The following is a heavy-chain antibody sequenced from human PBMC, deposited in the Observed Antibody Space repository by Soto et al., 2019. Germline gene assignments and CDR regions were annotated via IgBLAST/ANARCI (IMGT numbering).Heavy chain of an antibody. Sequence: QEQLVQSGPEVKKPGASVKVSCESSGYTFIGFSLHWVRQAPGQGLEWMGWINPKNGDTYYAQKFQGRVTMTRDTSINTVSMELNSLKSDDTAVYYCSKGRWTVGHCSGGSCYDGMDVWGQGTTVTVSS. CDR3: SKGRWTVGHCSGGSCYDGMDV. CDR1: GYTFIGFS. J-gene: IGHJ6*02. D-gene: IGHD2-15*01. CDR2: INPKNGDT. V-gene: IGHV1-2*02.